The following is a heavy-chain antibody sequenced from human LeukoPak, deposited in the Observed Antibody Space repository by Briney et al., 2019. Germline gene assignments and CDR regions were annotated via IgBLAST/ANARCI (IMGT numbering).Heavy chain of an antibody. CDR2: IKADGSEK. D-gene: IGHD6-19*01. J-gene: IGHJ4*02. CDR1: GFTLNNYW. V-gene: IGHV3-7*01. Sequence: GGSLRLSCAASGFTLNNYWMNWVRQAPGKGLEWVANIKADGSEKYYVDSVKGRFTISRDNAKNSLYLQMNSLRVDDTAVYYCVSPVGAVAGTLLPYWGQGTLVTVSS. CDR3: VSPVGAVAGTLLPY.